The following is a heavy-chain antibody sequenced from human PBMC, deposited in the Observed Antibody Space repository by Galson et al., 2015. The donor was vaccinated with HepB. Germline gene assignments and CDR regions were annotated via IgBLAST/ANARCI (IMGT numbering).Heavy chain of an antibody. Sequence: TLSLTCAVYGGSFSGYYWSWIRQPPGKGLEWIGEINHSGSTNYNPSLKSRVTISVDTSKNQFSLKLSSVSAADTAVYYCAGADVGVILTGYYMRDYWYFVLWGRGTLVAVSS. V-gene: IGHV4-34*01. D-gene: IGHD3-9*01. CDR2: INHSGST. CDR3: AGADVGVILTGYYMRDYWYFVL. J-gene: IGHJ2*01. CDR1: GGSFSGYY.